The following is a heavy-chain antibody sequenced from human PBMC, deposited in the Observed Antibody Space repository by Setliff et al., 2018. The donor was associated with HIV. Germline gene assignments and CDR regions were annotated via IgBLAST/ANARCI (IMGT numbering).Heavy chain of an antibody. V-gene: IGHV3-74*01. Sequence: GGSLRLSCAASGFSFSDFYMHWVRQAPGQGLVWVSGINNDTTTTTYADSVKGRFSISRDTAKNSLYLQMNSMRGDDTAVYYCARDPSYGSSLYYYMDVWGKGTTVTVSS. CDR3: ARDPSYGSSLYYYMDV. CDR2: INNDTTTT. J-gene: IGHJ6*03. D-gene: IGHD6-13*01. CDR1: GFSFSDFY.